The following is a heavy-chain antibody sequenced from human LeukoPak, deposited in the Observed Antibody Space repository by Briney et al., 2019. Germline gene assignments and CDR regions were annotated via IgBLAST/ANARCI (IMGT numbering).Heavy chain of an antibody. CDR2: INHSGST. J-gene: IGHJ4*03. V-gene: IGHV4-34*01. CDR3: ASLRVPGYFDY. CDR1: GGSFSGYY. Sequence: SETLSLTCAVYGGSFSGYYWSWIRQPPGKGLEWIGEINHSGSTNYNPSLKSRVTISVDTSKNHFSLKLSSVTAADTAVFYCASLRVPGYFDYWGQGTLVTVSS. D-gene: IGHD3-16*01.